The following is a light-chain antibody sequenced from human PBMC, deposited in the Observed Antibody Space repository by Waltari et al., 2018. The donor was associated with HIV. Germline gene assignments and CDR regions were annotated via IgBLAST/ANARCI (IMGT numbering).Light chain of an antibody. Sequence: GSPGQSITISCSGTSSDISTYNFVSWYQKHPDKAPKLLIYDVDTRPSGVPRRFSGSKSGDTASLTISAIQADDEADYFCSSYTTTNTVVFGGGTKVSVL. CDR2: DVD. V-gene: IGLV2-14*03. J-gene: IGLJ2*01. CDR3: SSYTTTNTVV. CDR1: SSDISTYNF.